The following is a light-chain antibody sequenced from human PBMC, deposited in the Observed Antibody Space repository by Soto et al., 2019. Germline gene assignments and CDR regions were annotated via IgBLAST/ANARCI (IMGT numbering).Light chain of an antibody. CDR2: TAS. CDR1: QGISNY. J-gene: IGKJ5*01. CDR3: QQRHSYPIT. Sequence: IPFTHSPSSLSASVLYRVTITSRASQGISNYLAWYQQKPGKAPNLLIHTASSLQTGVPSRFSGSGSGTEFTLTISSLQPEDFATYYCQQRHSYPITFGQGTRLEI. V-gene: IGKV1-9*01.